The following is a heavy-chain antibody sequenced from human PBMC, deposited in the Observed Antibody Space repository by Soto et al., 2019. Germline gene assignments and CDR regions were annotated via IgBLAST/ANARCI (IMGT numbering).Heavy chain of an antibody. CDR1: GGTFSTYA. Sequence: QEQLVQSGAEVKKPGSSVKVSCKVSGGTFSTYAISWVRQAPGKGLEWMGGIIPIFNTAKYAQKFQGRVTITADKSTSTAHMELSSLRSEDTAVYYCARQMVNSGWYSGNWFDPWGQGTLVTVSS. J-gene: IGHJ5*02. V-gene: IGHV1-69*06. CDR3: ARQMVNSGWYSGNWFDP. D-gene: IGHD6-19*01. CDR2: IIPIFNTA.